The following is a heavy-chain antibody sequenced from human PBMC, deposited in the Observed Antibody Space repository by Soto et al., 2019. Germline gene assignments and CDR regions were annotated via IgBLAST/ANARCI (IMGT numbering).Heavy chain of an antibody. J-gene: IGHJ5*02. CDR3: ARNYYDSSGYFLDWFDP. CDR1: GFTFSSYA. D-gene: IGHD3-22*01. V-gene: IGHV3-23*01. CDR2: ISGSGGST. Sequence: GSLRLSCAASGFTFSSYAMSWVRQAPGKGLEWVSAISGSGGSTYYADSVKGRFTISRDNSKNTLYLQMNSLGDEDTAVYYCARNYYDSSGYFLDWFDPWGQGTLVTVSS.